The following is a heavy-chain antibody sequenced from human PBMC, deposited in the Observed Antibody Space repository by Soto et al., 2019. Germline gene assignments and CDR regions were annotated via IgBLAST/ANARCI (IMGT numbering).Heavy chain of an antibody. Sequence: SETLSLTCSVSGESIISGGYYWSWIRHLPGKGLEWIGYIYDTESAYYNPSLKSRVSISMDTSENHFAMRLTSVTAADSAVYYCARASSSSSAADYWGQGLQVTVS. CDR2: IYDTESA. D-gene: IGHD6-6*01. V-gene: IGHV4-31*03. CDR1: GESIISGGYY. J-gene: IGHJ4*02. CDR3: ARASSSSSAADY.